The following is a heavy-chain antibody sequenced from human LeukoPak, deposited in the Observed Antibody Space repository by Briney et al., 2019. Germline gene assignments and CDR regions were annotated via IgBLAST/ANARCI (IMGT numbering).Heavy chain of an antibody. CDR2: VYYGDST. CDR3: ASSLSGYEGN. Sequence: PSETLSLTCAVSGGPISSYFWSWIRQPPGKGLEWIGYVYYGDSTKYNPSLKSRVTISVDTSRNQFSLKLSSVTAADTAVYYCASSLSGYEGNWGQGTLVTVSS. J-gene: IGHJ4*02. D-gene: IGHD3-22*01. CDR1: GGPISSYF. V-gene: IGHV4-59*01.